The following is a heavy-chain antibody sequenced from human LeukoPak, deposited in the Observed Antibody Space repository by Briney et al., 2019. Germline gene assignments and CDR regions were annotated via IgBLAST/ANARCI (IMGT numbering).Heavy chain of an antibody. CDR2: IWYDGSKK. CDR1: GFTFSSYG. D-gene: IGHD6-19*01. CDR3: ARVSEDYSSGWYEEYFQY. V-gene: IGHV3-33*01. Sequence: PGGSLRLSCAASGFTFSSYGMHWVRQAPGKGLEWVAVIWYDGSKKNYADSVKGRFTISRDNSKNTLNLQMTSLRAEDTAVYYCARVSEDYSSGWYEEYFQYWGQGTLVTVSS. J-gene: IGHJ1*01.